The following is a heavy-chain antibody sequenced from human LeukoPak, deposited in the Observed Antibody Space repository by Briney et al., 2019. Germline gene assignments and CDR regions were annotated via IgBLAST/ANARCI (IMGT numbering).Heavy chain of an antibody. J-gene: IGHJ3*02. CDR3: ARELVDIVATSCLDI. CDR1: GYTFTGYY. V-gene: IGHV1-2*02. D-gene: IGHD5-12*01. CDR2: INPNSGGT. Sequence: ASVRDSCKASGYTFTGYYMHWVRPAPGQGLEWMGWINPNSGGTNYAQKFQGRVTMTRDTSISTAYMELSRLRSDDTAVYYCARELVDIVATSCLDIWGQGTMVTVSS.